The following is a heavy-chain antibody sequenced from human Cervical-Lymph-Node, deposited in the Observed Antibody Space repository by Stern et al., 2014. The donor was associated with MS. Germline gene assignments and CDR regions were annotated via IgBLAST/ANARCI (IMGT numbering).Heavy chain of an antibody. J-gene: IGHJ3*02. Sequence: VQLVQSGAEVKKPGESLKISCKGSGYSFTSYWLGWVRQMPGKCLEWMGVIYPGDSDTRYSPSFQGQVTISADKSISTAYLQWSSLKASDTAMYYCARPWGFGELRDAFDIWGQGTMVTVSS. CDR2: IYPGDSDT. CDR3: ARPWGFGELRDAFDI. CDR1: GYSFTSYW. D-gene: IGHD3-10*01. V-gene: IGHV5-51*01.